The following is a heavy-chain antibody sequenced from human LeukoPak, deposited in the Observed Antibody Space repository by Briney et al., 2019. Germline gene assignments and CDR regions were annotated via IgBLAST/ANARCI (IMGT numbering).Heavy chain of an antibody. V-gene: IGHV4-34*01. D-gene: IGHD3-10*01. CDR1: GGSFSGYY. CDR2: INHSGST. CDR3: ATMMYGSGNYYNSDY. J-gene: IGHJ4*02. Sequence: SETLSLTCAVYGGSFSGYYWSWIRQPPGKGLEWIGEINHSGSTNYNPSLKSRVTISVHTSKNQFSLRLTSVTAADTAVYYCATMMYGSGNYYNSDYWGQGTLVTVSS.